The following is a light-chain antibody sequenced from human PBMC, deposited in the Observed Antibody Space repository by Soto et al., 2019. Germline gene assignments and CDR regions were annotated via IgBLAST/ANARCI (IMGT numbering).Light chain of an antibody. J-gene: IGLJ1*01. V-gene: IGLV2-14*01. CDR2: EVT. CDR1: SSDVGGYNH. Sequence: QSVLTQPASVSGSPGQSITISCTGTSSDVGGYNHVSWYQIHPGKAPKLITYEVTSRPSGVSYRFSGSKSGNSASLTISGLQAEDEADYYCSSYASSSSYVFGGGTKLTVL. CDR3: SSYASSSSYV.